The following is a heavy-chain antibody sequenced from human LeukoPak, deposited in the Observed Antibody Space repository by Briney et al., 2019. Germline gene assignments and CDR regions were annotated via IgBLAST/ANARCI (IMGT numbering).Heavy chain of an antibody. V-gene: IGHV3-23*01. Sequence: GGSLRLSCAVSGFTFSDYAMSWVRQAPGKGLEWVSTVTGSGYSTFYADSVRGRFTISRDNSKNTLFLQMNSLRAEDTAVYYCAKATGAAAGKDFDYWGQGTLVTVSS. CDR3: AKATGAAAGKDFDY. D-gene: IGHD6-13*01. CDR2: VTGSGYST. CDR1: GFTFSDYA. J-gene: IGHJ4*02.